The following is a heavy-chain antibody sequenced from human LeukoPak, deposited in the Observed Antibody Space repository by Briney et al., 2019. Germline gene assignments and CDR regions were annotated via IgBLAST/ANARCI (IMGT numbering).Heavy chain of an antibody. CDR2: VSNNGRST. CDR3: SRSYGIIVYDY. D-gene: IGHD5/OR15-5a*01. V-gene: IGHV3-23*01. Sequence: GSLRLSCAASGFTFSTYGMSWVRQAPGKGLEWVSGVSNNGRSTYYTDSVKGRFSISRDNAKNTLYLQMNSLRAEDTAVYYCSRSYGIIVYDYWGQGTLVTVSS. J-gene: IGHJ4*02. CDR1: GFTFSTYG.